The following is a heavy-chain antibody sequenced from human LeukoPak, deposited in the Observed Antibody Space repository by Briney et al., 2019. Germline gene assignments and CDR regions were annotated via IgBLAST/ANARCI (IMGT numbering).Heavy chain of an antibody. V-gene: IGHV1-69*01. D-gene: IGHD2-21*01. CDR1: GGTFSSYA. CDR3: AREGAHIQAIDY. CDR2: IIPIFGTA. Sequence: ASVKVSFKASGGTFSSYAISWVRQAPGQGREWMGGIIPIFGTANYAQKFQGRVTITADESTSTAYMELSSLRSEDTAVYYCAREGAHIQAIDYWGQGTLVTVSS. J-gene: IGHJ4*02.